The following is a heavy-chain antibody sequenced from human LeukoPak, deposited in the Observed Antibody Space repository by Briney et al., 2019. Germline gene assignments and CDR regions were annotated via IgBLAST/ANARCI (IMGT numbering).Heavy chain of an antibody. Sequence: PGGSLTLSCAASGFTFSGHWMSWVRQAPGKGLEWVANINQGGRDKYYVDSVQGRFTISRDNANNLLYLQMNSLRGEDTAVYYCTRDRSRAEDDWGQGTLVTVSS. J-gene: IGHJ4*02. CDR3: TRDRSRAEDD. D-gene: IGHD1-14*01. V-gene: IGHV3-7*01. CDR2: INQGGRDK. CDR1: GFTFSGHW.